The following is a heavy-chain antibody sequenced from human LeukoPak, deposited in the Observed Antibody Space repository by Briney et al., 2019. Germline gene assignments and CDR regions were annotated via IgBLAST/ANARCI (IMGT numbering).Heavy chain of an antibody. CDR2: ISAYNGNT. CDR3: ARDLVAVAGDNYYYYYGMDV. CDR1: GYTFTSYG. D-gene: IGHD6-19*01. J-gene: IGHJ6*02. V-gene: IGHV1-18*01. Sequence: ASVKVSRKASGYTFTSYGISWVRQAPGQGLEWMGWISAYNGNTNYAQKLQGRVTMTTDTSTSTAYMELRSLRPDDTAVYYCARDLVAVAGDNYYYYYGMDVWGQGTTVTVSS.